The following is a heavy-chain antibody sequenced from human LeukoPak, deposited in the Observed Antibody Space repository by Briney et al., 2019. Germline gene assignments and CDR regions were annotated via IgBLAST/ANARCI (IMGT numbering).Heavy chain of an antibody. CDR1: GGSISSYY. D-gene: IGHD3-16*02. J-gene: IGHJ6*03. Sequence: SETLSLTCTVSGGSISSYYWSWIRQPPGKGLEWIGYIYYSGSTNYNPSLKSRVTISVDTSKNQFSLKLSSVTAADTAVYYCARAGYDYVWGSYRYAHYYYYMDVWGKGTTVTISS. CDR3: ARAGYDYVWGSYRYAHYYYYMDV. CDR2: IYYSGST. V-gene: IGHV4-59*01.